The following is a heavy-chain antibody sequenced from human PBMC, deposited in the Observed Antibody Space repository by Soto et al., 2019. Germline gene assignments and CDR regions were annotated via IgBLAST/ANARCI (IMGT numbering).Heavy chain of an antibody. Sequence: SETLSLTCTVSGGSISSSSYYWGWIRQPPGKGLEWIGSIYYSGSTYYNPSLKSRVTISVDTSKNQFSLKLSSVTAADTAVYYCARHDSSGPNPELEGPNDAFDIWGQGTMVTVS. CDR3: ARHDSSGPNPELEGPNDAFDI. CDR1: GGSISSSSYY. D-gene: IGHD3-22*01. J-gene: IGHJ3*02. CDR2: IYYSGST. V-gene: IGHV4-39*01.